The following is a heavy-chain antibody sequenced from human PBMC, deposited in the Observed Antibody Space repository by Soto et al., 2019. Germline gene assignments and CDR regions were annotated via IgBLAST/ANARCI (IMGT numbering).Heavy chain of an antibody. D-gene: IGHD1-26*01. J-gene: IGHJ4*02. CDR3: ARENDHYSGNYATHFLDS. Sequence: PSETLSLTCTVSGDSISSRDYYWSWIRQPPGKGLEWIGYIYYSGSAYYNPSLKSRVTMSLDTPRNQFSLKLRSVTAADTAVYYCARENDHYSGNYATHFLDSWGQGTLVTVSS. CDR1: GDSISSRDYY. V-gene: IGHV4-30-4*01. CDR2: IYYSGSA.